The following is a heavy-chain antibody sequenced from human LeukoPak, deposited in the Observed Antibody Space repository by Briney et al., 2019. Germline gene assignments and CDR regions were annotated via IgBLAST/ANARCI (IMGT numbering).Heavy chain of an antibody. CDR1: GFTFSSYS. Sequence: GGSLRLSCAASGFTFSSYSMNWVRQAPGKGLEWVAYIKKTGSETYYVDSVKGRFTITRDNTRNSQFLQMYSLRAEDTAVYFCAREDGYCSGGNCYSYFDSWGQGTLVTVSS. CDR3: AREDGYCSGGNCYSYFDS. J-gene: IGHJ4*02. CDR2: IKKTGSET. V-gene: IGHV3-7*01. D-gene: IGHD2-15*01.